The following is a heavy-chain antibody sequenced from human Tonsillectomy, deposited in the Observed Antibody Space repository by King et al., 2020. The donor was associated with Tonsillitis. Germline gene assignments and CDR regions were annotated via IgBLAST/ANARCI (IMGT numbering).Heavy chain of an antibody. J-gene: IGHJ6*02. CDR3: ARSYYDSGGYPNGMDV. D-gene: IGHD3-22*01. CDR1: GFTFSNYD. CDR2: ISYDGSNK. Sequence: VKLVESGGGVVQPGRSLRLSCAASGFTFSNYDIHWVRQGPVKGLEWVAVISYDGSNKYSEDSVKGRFTISRDNSKSTLYLQMNSLRAEDTAVYYCARSYYDSGGYPNGMDVWGQGTTVTVSS. V-gene: IGHV3-33*05.